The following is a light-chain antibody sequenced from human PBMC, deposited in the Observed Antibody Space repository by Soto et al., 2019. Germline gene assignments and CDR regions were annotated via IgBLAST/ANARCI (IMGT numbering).Light chain of an antibody. J-gene: IGLJ1*01. V-gene: IGLV2-14*01. Sequence: QSALPQPASVSGSPGQSITISCTGTTSDIGGYNYVSWYQQHPGKAPKLMIYDVTRRPSGVSNRFSGSKSGNTASLTISGLQDEDEADYYSSSDISSSAPYVFGTGTKLTVL. CDR1: TSDIGGYNY. CDR2: DVT. CDR3: SSDISSSAPYV.